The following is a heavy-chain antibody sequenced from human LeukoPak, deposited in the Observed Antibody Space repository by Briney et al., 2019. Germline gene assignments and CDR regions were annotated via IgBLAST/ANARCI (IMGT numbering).Heavy chain of an antibody. CDR3: AREHEDIVVVPAARVYYFDY. CDR1: GFTFSSYS. D-gene: IGHD2-2*01. CDR2: ISSSSSYI. J-gene: IGHJ4*02. Sequence: GGSLRLSCAASGFTFSSYSMNWVRQAPGKGLEWVSSISSSSSYIYYADSVKGRFTISRDNAKNSLYLQMNSLRAEDTAAYYCAREHEDIVVVPAARVYYFDYWGQGTLVTVSS. V-gene: IGHV3-21*01.